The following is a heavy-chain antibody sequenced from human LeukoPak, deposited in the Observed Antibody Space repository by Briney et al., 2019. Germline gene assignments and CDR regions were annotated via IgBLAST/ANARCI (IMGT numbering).Heavy chain of an antibody. CDR3: ASDGYYGMDV. CDR1: GGSISTYY. J-gene: IGHJ6*02. D-gene: IGHD5-24*01. CDR2: IYYSGST. V-gene: IGHV4-59*08. Sequence: PSETLSLTCTVSGGSISTYYWSWIRQPPGKGLEWIGYIYYSGSTNYNPSLKSRVTISVDTSKNQFSLKLSSVTAADTAVYYCASDGYYGMDVWGQGTTVTVSS.